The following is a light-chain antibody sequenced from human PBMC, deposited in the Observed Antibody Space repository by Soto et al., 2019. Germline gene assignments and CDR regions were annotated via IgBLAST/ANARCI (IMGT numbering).Light chain of an antibody. V-gene: IGLV2-11*01. Sequence: QSVLTQPRSVPGSPGQSVTISCTGTSSDVGGYNYVSWYQQHPGKAPKLMIYDVSKRPSGVPDRFSGSKSGNTASLTISGLQAEDDADYYCCSYAGSYTYVFGTGTKLTVL. CDR1: SSDVGGYNY. J-gene: IGLJ1*01. CDR2: DVS. CDR3: CSYAGSYTYV.